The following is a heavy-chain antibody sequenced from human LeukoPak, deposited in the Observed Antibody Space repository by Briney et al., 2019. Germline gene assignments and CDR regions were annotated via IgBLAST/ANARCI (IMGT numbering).Heavy chain of an antibody. V-gene: IGHV3-21*01. CDR3: ARGRAISRYFEWSKGGDYSYSYMDV. CDR2: ISSSTRYI. J-gene: IGHJ6*03. CDR1: GFTFSSFT. D-gene: IGHD3-9*01. Sequence: GGSLRLSFAASGFTFSSFTMNWVRQTPGKGLEWVSSISSSTRYISYSNSMKGRFTISRDNAKNSLYLQMKSLRAEDTAVYYCARGRAISRYFEWSKGGDYSYSYMDVWGKGTTVTVSS.